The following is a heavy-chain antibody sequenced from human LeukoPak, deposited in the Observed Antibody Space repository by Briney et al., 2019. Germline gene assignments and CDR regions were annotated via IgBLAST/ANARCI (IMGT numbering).Heavy chain of an antibody. Sequence: ASVTVSCKASGYTFTSYAMHWVRQAPGQRLEWMGWINAGNGNTKYSQEFQGRVTITRDTSASTAYMELSSLRSEDTAVYYCARDRFDDYGDYALDPWGQGTLVTVSS. CDR2: INAGNGNT. J-gene: IGHJ5*02. V-gene: IGHV1-3*03. CDR3: ARDRFDDYGDYALDP. D-gene: IGHD4-17*01. CDR1: GYTFTSYA.